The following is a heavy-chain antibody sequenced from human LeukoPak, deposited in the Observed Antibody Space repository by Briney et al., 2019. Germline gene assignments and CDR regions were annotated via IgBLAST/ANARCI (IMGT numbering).Heavy chain of an antibody. CDR3: ARDRAVAYDY. V-gene: IGHV3-48*03. CDR1: GFTFSSYE. CDR2: ISSSGSTI. D-gene: IGHD6-19*01. J-gene: IGHJ4*02. Sequence: GGSLRLSCGASGFTFSSYEMNWVRQAPGKGREWVSYISSSGSTIYYADSVKGRFTISRDNAKNSLYLQMNSLRAEDTAVYYCARDRAVAYDYWGQGTLVTVSS.